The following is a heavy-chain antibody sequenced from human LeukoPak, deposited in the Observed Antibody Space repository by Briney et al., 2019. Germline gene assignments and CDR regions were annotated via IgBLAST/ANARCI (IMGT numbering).Heavy chain of an antibody. Sequence: GGSLRLSCAASGFTFSTYAMSWVRQAPGKGLEWVANIKEDGSEKYYVDSVKGRFTISRDNAKNSLSLQVNSLSAEDTAVYYCARSRSGYYEDYWGQGTLVTVSS. CDR1: GFTFSTYA. CDR3: ARSRSGYYEDY. V-gene: IGHV3-7*01. CDR2: IKEDGSEK. D-gene: IGHD3-22*01. J-gene: IGHJ4*02.